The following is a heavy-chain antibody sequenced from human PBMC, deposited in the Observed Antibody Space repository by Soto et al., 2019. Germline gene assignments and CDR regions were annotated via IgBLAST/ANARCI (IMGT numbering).Heavy chain of an antibody. V-gene: IGHV2-5*02. CDR1: GFSLNTDGEG. Sequence: QITLKESGPTQVKPTQTLTLTCSFSGFSLNTDGEGVGWVRHPPGEALEWLALIYWDDDERYRPSLKTRLTIAKDPSKNQVVLIMTNMDPVDTATYYCAHSSNLITADAQVGDFDDWGQGTLVTVSS. J-gene: IGHJ4*02. D-gene: IGHD6-25*01. CDR3: AHSSNLITADAQVGDFDD. CDR2: IYWDDDE.